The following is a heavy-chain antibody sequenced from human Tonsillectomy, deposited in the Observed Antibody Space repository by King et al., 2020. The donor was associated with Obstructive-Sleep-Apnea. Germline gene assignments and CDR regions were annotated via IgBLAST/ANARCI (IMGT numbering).Heavy chain of an antibody. J-gene: IGHJ6*02. CDR3: ARDSYYGSGSYWISDYGMDV. V-gene: IGHV3-33*01. CDR1: GFTFSSYG. Sequence: VQLVQSGGGVVQPGRSLRLSCAASGFTFSSYGMHWVRQAPGKGLEWVAVIWYDGSNKYYADSVKGRFTISRDNSKNTLYLQMNRLRAEDTAVYYCARDSYYGSGSYWISDYGMDVWGQGTTVTVSS. D-gene: IGHD3-10*01. CDR2: IWYDGSNK.